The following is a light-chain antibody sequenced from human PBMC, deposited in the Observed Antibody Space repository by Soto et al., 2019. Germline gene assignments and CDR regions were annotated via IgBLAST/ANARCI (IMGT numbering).Light chain of an antibody. Sequence: EIVLTQSPATLYLSPGERATLSCGASQSVSSSYLAWYQQKPGLAPRLLIYDASSRATGIPDRFSGSGSGTDFSLTISRREAEDFAVYYCQQYGTSPSTFGPGTKVDIK. J-gene: IGKJ3*01. CDR1: QSVSSSY. V-gene: IGKV3D-20*01. CDR3: QQYGTSPST. CDR2: DAS.